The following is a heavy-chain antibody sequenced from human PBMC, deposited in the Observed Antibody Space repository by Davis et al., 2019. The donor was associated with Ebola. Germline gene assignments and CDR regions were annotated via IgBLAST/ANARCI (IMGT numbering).Heavy chain of an antibody. V-gene: IGHV3-9*01. CDR1: GFTFDDYA. CDR2: ISWNSGSI. CDR3: AKDRWSTVTTRGGGFDP. Sequence: SLKISCAASGFTFDDYAMHWVRQAPGKGLEWVSGISWNSGSIGYADSVKGRFTISRDNSKNTLYLQMNSLRAEDTAVYYCAKDRWSTVTTRGGGFDPWGQGTLVTVSS. J-gene: IGHJ5*02. D-gene: IGHD4-17*01.